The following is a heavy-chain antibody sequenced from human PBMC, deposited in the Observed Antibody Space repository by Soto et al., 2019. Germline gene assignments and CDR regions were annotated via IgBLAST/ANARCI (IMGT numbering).Heavy chain of an antibody. J-gene: IGHJ3*02. CDR2: IYYSGST. CDR3: ARAPYYDILTGLDPHAFDI. Sequence: QVQLQESGPGLVKPSETLSLTCTVSGGSISSYYWSWIRQPPGKGLEWIGYIYYSGSTNYNPSLKSRVTISVDTSKNQFSLKLSSVTAADTAVYYCARAPYYDILTGLDPHAFDIWGQGTMVTVSS. D-gene: IGHD3-9*01. V-gene: IGHV4-59*01. CDR1: GGSISSYY.